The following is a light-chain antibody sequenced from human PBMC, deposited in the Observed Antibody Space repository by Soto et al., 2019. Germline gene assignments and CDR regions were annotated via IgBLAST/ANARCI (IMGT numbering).Light chain of an antibody. V-gene: IGKV3-15*01. CDR2: GAS. J-gene: IGKJ1*01. Sequence: EIWMTQSPASLSVSPRETATLSCRASQSISRYLAWYQHKPGQAPRLLIHGASTRATGVPARFSGSGSGTEFTLTISSLQSEDSAIYYCHQYNDWPWTFGQGTKVDIK. CDR1: QSISRY. CDR3: HQYNDWPWT.